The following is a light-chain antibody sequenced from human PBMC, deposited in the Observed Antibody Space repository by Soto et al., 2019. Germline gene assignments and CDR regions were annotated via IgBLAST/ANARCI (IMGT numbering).Light chain of an antibody. CDR3: QQRNIWPPVT. V-gene: IGKV3-11*01. Sequence: EVVVTQSPDTLSLSPGETATLSCRASPSVTNYLAWYQQKPGQPPRLLIYGAFNRAAGIPARFSGSGSGTDFTLTISSLEPEDSAVYYCQQRNIWPPVTFGQGTRLEIK. J-gene: IGKJ5*01. CDR1: PSVTNY. CDR2: GAF.